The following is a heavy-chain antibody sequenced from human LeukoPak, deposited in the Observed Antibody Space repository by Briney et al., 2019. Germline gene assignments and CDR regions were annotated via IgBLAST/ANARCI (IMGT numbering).Heavy chain of an antibody. CDR1: GVTFGESW. J-gene: IGHJ6*02. D-gene: IGHD3-10*01. CDR3: ARDSVVRGAYYYYGMDV. CDR2: MKPDGSGK. Sequence: GGSLRLSCVASGVTFGESWINWVRQAPGKGLEWVANMKPDGSGKYYVNSVKGRFTISRDNAKNSLYLQMNSLRAEDTAVYYCARDSVVRGAYYYYGMDVWGQGTTVTVS. V-gene: IGHV3-7*03.